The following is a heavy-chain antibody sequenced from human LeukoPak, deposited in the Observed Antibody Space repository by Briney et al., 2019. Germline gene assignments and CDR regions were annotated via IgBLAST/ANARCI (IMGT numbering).Heavy chain of an antibody. D-gene: IGHD3-22*01. Sequence: GGSLRLSCAASGFTFSSYAMHWVRQAPGKGLEWVAVISYDGSNKYYADSVKGRFTISRDNSKNTLYLQMNSLRAEDTAVYYCARGLGSGYYYEALDYWGQGTLVTVSS. CDR2: ISYDGSNK. J-gene: IGHJ4*02. CDR3: ARGLGSGYYYEALDY. CDR1: GFTFSSYA. V-gene: IGHV3-30-3*01.